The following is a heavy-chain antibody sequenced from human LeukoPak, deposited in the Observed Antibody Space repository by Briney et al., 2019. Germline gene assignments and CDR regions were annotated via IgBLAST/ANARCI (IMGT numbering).Heavy chain of an antibody. D-gene: IGHD2-2*01. J-gene: IGHJ5*02. V-gene: IGHV3-66*01. CDR3: ARRYSTSWTHDP. Sequence: GGSLRLSCAASGFTVSSSCMSWVRQAPGKGLEWVSVIYSGGSTYYGDSVKGRFTISRDDSKNTLYLQMNSLRVEDTAVYYCARRYSTSWTHDPWGQGTLVTVSS. CDR1: GFTVSSSC. CDR2: IYSGGST.